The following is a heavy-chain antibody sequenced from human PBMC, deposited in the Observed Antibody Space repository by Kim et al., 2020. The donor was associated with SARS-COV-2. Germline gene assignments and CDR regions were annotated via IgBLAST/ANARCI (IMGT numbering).Heavy chain of an antibody. D-gene: IGHD6-19*01. Sequence: SETLSLTCTVSGGSISSSSYYWGWIRQPPGKGLEWIGSIYYSGSTYYNPSLKSRVTISVDTSKNQFSLKLSSVTAADTAVYYCARQWTRNQWLVRAHNLDWFDPWGQGTLVTVSS. CDR2: IYYSGST. V-gene: IGHV4-39*01. CDR1: GGSISSSSYY. CDR3: ARQWTRNQWLVRAHNLDWFDP. J-gene: IGHJ5*02.